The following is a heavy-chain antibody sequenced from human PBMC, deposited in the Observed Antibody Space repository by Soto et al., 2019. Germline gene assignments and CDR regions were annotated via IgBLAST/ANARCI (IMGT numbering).Heavy chain of an antibody. CDR3: ARDLITMIVVVPSTDGMDV. D-gene: IGHD3-22*01. V-gene: IGHV1-18*04. CDR1: GYTFTSYG. Sequence: GASVKVSCKASGYTFTSYGISWVRQAPGQGLEWMGWISAYNGNTNYAQKLQGRVTMTTDTSTSTAYMELRSLRSDETAVYYCARDLITMIVVVPSTDGMDVWGQGTTVTVSS. J-gene: IGHJ6*02. CDR2: ISAYNGNT.